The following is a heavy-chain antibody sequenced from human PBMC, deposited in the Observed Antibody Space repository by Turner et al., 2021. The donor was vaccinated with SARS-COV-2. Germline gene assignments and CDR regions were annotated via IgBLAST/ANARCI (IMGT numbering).Heavy chain of an antibody. J-gene: IGHJ4*02. D-gene: IGHD3-10*01. V-gene: IGHV3-30-3*01. CDR2: ISYDGSNK. Sequence: QVQLVESGGGVVQPGRSLSLSCAGSGFTFSSYVMHWVRQAAGKGLEWVAVISYDGSNKYYADSVKGRFTISRDNSKNTLYLQMNSLRAEDTAVYYCARDSGDFDYWGQGTLVTVSS. CDR3: ARDSGDFDY. CDR1: GFTFSSYV.